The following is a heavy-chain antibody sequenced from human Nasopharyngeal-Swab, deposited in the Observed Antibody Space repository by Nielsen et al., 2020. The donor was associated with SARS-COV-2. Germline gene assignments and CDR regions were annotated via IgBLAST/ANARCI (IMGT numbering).Heavy chain of an antibody. J-gene: IGHJ4*02. CDR2: IYYSGST. CDR3: ASRLWSAYYVDY. Sequence: WIRQPLGKGLEWIGNIYYSGSTYYSPSLKSRVTISVDTSKNQFSLKLSSVTAADTAVYYCASRLWSAYYVDYWGQGTLVTVSS. D-gene: IGHD3-3*01. V-gene: IGHV4-39*01.